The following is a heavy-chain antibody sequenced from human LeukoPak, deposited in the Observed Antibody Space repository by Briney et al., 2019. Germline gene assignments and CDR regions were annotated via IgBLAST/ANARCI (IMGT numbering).Heavy chain of an antibody. CDR2: IYHSGST. CDR1: GYSISSGYY. CDR3: ARQVRSPVVMFMDV. Sequence: PSETLSLTCAVSGYSISSGYYWGWIRQPPGKGLEWIGSIYHSGSTYYNPSLKSRVTISVDTSKNHFSLELNSVTAADTGVYFCARQVRSPVVMFMDVWGKGTTVIVSS. V-gene: IGHV4-38-2*01. D-gene: IGHD3-22*01. J-gene: IGHJ6*03.